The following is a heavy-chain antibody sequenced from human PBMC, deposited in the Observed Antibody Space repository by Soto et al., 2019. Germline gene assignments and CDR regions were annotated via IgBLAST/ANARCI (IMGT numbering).Heavy chain of an antibody. V-gene: IGHV1-69*13. J-gene: IGHJ6*02. D-gene: IGHD4-4*01. CDR2: IIPIFGTA. CDR1: GGTFSSYA. CDR3: ARDLLQYVRRKRGGYYYYGMDV. Sequence: SVKVSCKASGGTFSSYAISWVRQAPGQGLEWMGGIIPIFGTANYAQKFQGRVTITADESTSTAYMELSSLRSEDTAVYYCARDLLQYVRRKRGGYYYYGMDVWG.